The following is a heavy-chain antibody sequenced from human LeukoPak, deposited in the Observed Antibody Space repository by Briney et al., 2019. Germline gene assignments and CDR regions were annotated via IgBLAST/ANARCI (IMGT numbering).Heavy chain of an antibody. CDR1: GFTFSSYA. V-gene: IGHV3-64*01. Sequence: PGGSLRLSCAASGFTFSSYAMHWVRQAPGKGLEYVSGISSNGGSTYYANSVKGRFTISRDNSKNTLYLQMGSLRAEDMAVYYCARVPSYYDFWSGSADYWGKETLVTVSS. J-gene: IGHJ4*02. CDR3: ARVPSYYDFWSGSADY. D-gene: IGHD3-3*01. CDR2: ISSNGGST.